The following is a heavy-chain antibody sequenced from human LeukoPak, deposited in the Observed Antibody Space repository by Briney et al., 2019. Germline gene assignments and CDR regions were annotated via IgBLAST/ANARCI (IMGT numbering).Heavy chain of an antibody. Sequence: SETLSHTCSVSGASISGYYYNWIRQPPGKGPEWIGYVYYSGITNFNPSRKSRVTMSVDTSKNQFSLKVSSVTAADTAGYYCARVLLSSGSSTWGQGTLVTVSS. CDR3: ARVLLSSGSST. D-gene: IGHD3-22*01. V-gene: IGHV4-59*01. J-gene: IGHJ5*02. CDR2: VYYSGIT. CDR1: GASISGYY.